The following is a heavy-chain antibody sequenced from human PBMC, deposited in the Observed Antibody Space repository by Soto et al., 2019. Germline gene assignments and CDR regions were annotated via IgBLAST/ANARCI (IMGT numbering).Heavy chain of an antibody. Sequence: EVQLLESGGGLVQPGGSLRLSCAASGFTFSSYAMSWVRQAPGKGLEWVSAISGSGGSTYYADSVKGRFTISRDNSKNTLYLQMTSLRAEDTAVYYCAKDKIAAAGISFPLIDYWGQGTLVTVSS. CDR2: ISGSGGST. J-gene: IGHJ4*02. CDR1: GFTFSSYA. CDR3: AKDKIAAAGISFPLIDY. V-gene: IGHV3-23*01. D-gene: IGHD6-13*01.